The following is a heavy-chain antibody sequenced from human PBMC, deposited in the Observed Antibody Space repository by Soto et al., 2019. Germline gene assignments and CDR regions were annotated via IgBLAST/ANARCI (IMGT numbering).Heavy chain of an antibody. J-gene: IGHJ5*02. D-gene: IGHD2-2*01. CDR3: ARDPMCSSTSCYPDYNWFEP. CDR2: ISSSSSTI. Sequence: SLRLYCAASGFTFSSYSMNWVRQAPEKGLEWVSYISSSSSTIYYADSVKGRFTISRDNAENSLYLQMNSLRAEDTAVYYCARDPMCSSTSCYPDYNWFEPWGQGTLVTVSS. V-gene: IGHV3-48*01. CDR1: GFTFSSYS.